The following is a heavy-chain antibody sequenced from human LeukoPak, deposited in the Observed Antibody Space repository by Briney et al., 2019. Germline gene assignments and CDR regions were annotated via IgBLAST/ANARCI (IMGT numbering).Heavy chain of an antibody. CDR2: ISSSSSYI. J-gene: IGHJ4*02. D-gene: IGHD3-22*01. CDR3: ASPRGAYDSSGYLH. V-gene: IGHV3-21*01. CDR1: GFTFSSYS. Sequence: PGRSLRLSCAASGFTFSSYSMNWVRQAPGKGLEWVSSISSSSSYIYYADPVKGRFTISRDNAKNSLYLQMNSLRAEDTAVYYCASPRGAYDSSGYLHWGQGTLVTVSS.